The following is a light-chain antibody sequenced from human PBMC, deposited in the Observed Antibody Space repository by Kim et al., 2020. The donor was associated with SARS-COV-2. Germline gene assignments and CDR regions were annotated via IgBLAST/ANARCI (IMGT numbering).Light chain of an antibody. CDR2: DVN. Sequence: GQSVSISRSGTSSDVGAYNYVSWYQQHPGTAPKLITYDVNKRPSGVPDRFSGSKSGNTASLTISGLQPDDEADYYCCSYAGNCSAVFGGGTKVTVL. J-gene: IGLJ3*02. CDR1: SSDVGAYNY. CDR3: CSYAGNCSAV. V-gene: IGLV2-11*03.